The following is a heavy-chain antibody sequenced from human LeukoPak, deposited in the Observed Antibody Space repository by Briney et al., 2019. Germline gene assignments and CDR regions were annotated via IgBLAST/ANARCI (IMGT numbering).Heavy chain of an antibody. Sequence: KPSETLSLTCTVSGGSISSYYWSWIRQPPGKGLEWIGYIYYSGSTNYNPSLKSRVTISVDTSKNQFSLKLSSVTAADTAVYYCARDSGLRPFDYWGQGTLVTVSS. CDR2: IYYSGST. J-gene: IGHJ4*02. D-gene: IGHD5-12*01. CDR3: ARDSGLRPFDY. V-gene: IGHV4-59*01. CDR1: GGSISSYY.